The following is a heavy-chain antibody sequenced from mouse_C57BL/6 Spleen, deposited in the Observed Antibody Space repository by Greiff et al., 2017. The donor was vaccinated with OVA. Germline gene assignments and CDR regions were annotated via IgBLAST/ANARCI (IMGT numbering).Heavy chain of an antibody. CDR2: ISSGGDYI. J-gene: IGHJ1*03. D-gene: IGHD5-1*01. CDR1: GFTFSSYA. V-gene: IGHV5-9-1*02. CDR3: TRESRYFDV. Sequence: DVHLVESGEGLVKPGGSLKLSCAASGFTFSSYAMSWVRQTPEKRLEWVAYISSGGDYIYYADTVKGRFTISRDNARNTLYLQMSSLKSEDTAMYYCTRESRYFDVWGTGTTVTVSS.